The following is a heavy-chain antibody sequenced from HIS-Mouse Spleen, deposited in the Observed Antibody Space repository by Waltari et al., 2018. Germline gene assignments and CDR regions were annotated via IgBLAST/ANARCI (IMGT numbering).Heavy chain of an antibody. V-gene: IGHV3-74*01. J-gene: IGHJ3*02. D-gene: IGHD1-1*01. Sequence: EVQLVESGGCFVQPGGALRLSWSASGFTCRSYWMHWVRQSPGKGLVWVSRINSDGSSTSYADSVKGRFTISRDNAKNTLYLQMNSLRAEDTAVYYCARDLELDAFDIWGQGTMVTVSS. CDR3: ARDLELDAFDI. CDR2: INSDGSST. CDR1: GFTCRSYW.